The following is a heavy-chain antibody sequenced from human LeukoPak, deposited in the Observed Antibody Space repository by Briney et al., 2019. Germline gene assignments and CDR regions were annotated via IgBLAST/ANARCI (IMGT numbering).Heavy chain of an antibody. V-gene: IGHV1-18*01. CDR3: ARGIAAAGTRDDAFDI. D-gene: IGHD6-13*01. J-gene: IGHJ3*02. Sequence: ASVKVSCKASGYTFTSYGISWVRQAPGQGLEWMGWISAYNGNTNYAQKLQGRVTMTTDTSTSTAYMELRSLRSDDTAVYYCARGIAAAGTRDDAFDIWGQGTMVTVPS. CDR1: GYTFTSYG. CDR2: ISAYNGNT.